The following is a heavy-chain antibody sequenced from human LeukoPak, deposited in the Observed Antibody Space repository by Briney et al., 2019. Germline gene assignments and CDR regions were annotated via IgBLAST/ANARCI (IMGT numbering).Heavy chain of an antibody. J-gene: IGHJ3*02. CDR2: IKQDGSEE. V-gene: IGHV3-7*03. D-gene: IGHD2-21*02. CDR3: ARDPYCGGDCYSGFGAFDI. Sequence: GGSLRLSCAASGFTFSDYYMSWVRQAPGKGLEWVANIKQDGSEEVYVDSVKGRFTISRDNAKNSLYLQMNRLRAEDTAVYYCARDPYCGGDCYSGFGAFDIWGQGTMVTVSS. CDR1: GFTFSDYY.